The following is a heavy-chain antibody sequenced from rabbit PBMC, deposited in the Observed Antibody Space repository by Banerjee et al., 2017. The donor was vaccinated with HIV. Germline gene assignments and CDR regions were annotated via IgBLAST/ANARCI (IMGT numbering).Heavy chain of an antibody. Sequence: QEQLEESGGGLVQPEGSLTLTCTASGFSFSNVYVMCWVRQAPGKGLEWIACINTSSGNTVYANWAKGPFTISKTSSPTVTLQMTSLTAADTATYFCARTYGSNGDDYYFNGWGPGTLVTVS. V-gene: IGHV1S45*01. J-gene: IGHJ4*01. CDR2: INTSSGNT. D-gene: IGHD5-1*01. CDR3: ARTYGSNGDDYYFNG. CDR1: GFSFSNVYV.